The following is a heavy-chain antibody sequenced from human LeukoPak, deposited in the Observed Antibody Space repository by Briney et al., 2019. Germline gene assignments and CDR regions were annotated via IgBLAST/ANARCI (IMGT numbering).Heavy chain of an antibody. V-gene: IGHV4-34*01. CDR3: ARGPRPRYSSSSREGYCYYMDV. CDR2: INHSGST. Sequence: TSETLSLTCAVYGGSFSGYYWSWIRQPPGKGLEWIGEINHSGSTNYNPSLKSRVTISVDTSKNQFSLKLSSVTAADTAVYYCARGPRPRYSSSSREGYCYYMDVWGKGTTVTVSS. D-gene: IGHD6-6*01. CDR1: GGSFSGYY. J-gene: IGHJ6*03.